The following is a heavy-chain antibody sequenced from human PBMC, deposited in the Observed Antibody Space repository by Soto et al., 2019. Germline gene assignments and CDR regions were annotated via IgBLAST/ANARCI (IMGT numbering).Heavy chain of an antibody. D-gene: IGHD3-16*01. J-gene: IGHJ1*01. CDR1: GGSFSGYY. Sequence: QVQLQQWGAGLLKPSETLSLTCAVYGGSFSGYYWSWIRQPPGKALEWIGEINHSGSTNYNPSLKSRVTRSVDTSKNQFSLKLSSVTAADTAVYYCARGFAHLGESNNQYFQHWGQGTLVTVSS. CDR2: INHSGST. V-gene: IGHV4-34*01. CDR3: ARGFAHLGESNNQYFQH.